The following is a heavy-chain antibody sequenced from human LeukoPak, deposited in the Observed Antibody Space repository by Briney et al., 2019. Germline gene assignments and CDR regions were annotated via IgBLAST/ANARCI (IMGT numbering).Heavy chain of an antibody. Sequence: SQTLSLTCSVSGGSISSGGYSWSWIRQPPGKGLEWIGYIYHSGSTYYNPSLKSRVTISVDTSTNQFSLKLTSVTAADTAVYYCAGRSGNYHWFDPWGQGTLVTVSS. V-gene: IGHV4-30-2*01. CDR3: AGRSGNYHWFDP. CDR2: IYHSGST. CDR1: GGSISSGGYS. D-gene: IGHD1-26*01. J-gene: IGHJ5*02.